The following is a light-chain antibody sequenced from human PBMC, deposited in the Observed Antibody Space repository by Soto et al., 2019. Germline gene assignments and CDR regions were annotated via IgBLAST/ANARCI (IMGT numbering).Light chain of an antibody. CDR1: QSISSW. J-gene: IGKJ4*01. V-gene: IGKV1-5*01. CDR3: KQYNSIGLT. CDR2: DAS. Sequence: DIQMTQSPSTLSASVGDRVTITCRASQSISSWLAWYQQKPGKAPKLLIYDASSLESGVPSRFSGSGSGTEFTLTISSLQPDDFEIYYGKQYNSIGLTFGGGTKVDIK.